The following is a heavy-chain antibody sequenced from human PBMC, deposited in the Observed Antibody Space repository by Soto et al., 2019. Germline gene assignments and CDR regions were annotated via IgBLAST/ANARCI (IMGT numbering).Heavy chain of an antibody. D-gene: IGHD3-3*01. CDR2: IKSKTDGGTT. CDR3: TTLRLYDFWSGYYAQDGMDV. V-gene: IGHV3-15*01. Sequence: GSLRLSCAASGFTFSNAWMSWVRQAPGKGLEWVGRIKSKTDGGTTDYAAPVKGRFTISRDDSKNTLYLQMNSLKTEDTAVYYCTTLRLYDFWSGYYAQDGMDVWGQGTTVTVSS. J-gene: IGHJ6*02. CDR1: GFTFSNAW.